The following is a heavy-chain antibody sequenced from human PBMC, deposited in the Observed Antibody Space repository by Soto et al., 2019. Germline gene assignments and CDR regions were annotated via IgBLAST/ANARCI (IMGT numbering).Heavy chain of an antibody. CDR2: ISNDGSTK. CDR3: ASGNPDV. V-gene: IGHV3-30*03. CDR1: GFSFSNFA. J-gene: IGHJ6*02. Sequence: QVRLVESGGGVVQSGRSLRLSCVASGFSFSNFAIHWIRQAPGRGLEWVAVISNDGSTKSYADSVKGRFTNSRDNSKKTLYLQMNSLRPADTALYYCASGNPDVWGQGTSVTVSS.